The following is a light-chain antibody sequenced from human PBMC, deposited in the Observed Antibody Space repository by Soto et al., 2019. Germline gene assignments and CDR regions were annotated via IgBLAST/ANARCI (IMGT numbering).Light chain of an antibody. CDR3: QQYGSSALFT. CDR2: GAS. Sequence: EIVLTQSPGTLSLSPGERATLSCRASQSVSSSYLAWDPQKPGQAPRLLIYGASGRATGIPDRFSGSGSGTDFTLTISRLEPEDFAVYYCQQYGSSALFTFGPVTKVDIK. V-gene: IGKV3-20*01. CDR1: QSVSSSY. J-gene: IGKJ3*01.